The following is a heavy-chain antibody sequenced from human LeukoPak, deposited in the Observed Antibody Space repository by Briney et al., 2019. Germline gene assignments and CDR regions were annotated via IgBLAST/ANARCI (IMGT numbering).Heavy chain of an antibody. J-gene: IGHJ6*03. CDR1: GYTFTSYD. V-gene: IGHV1-8*03. Sequence: GASVNVSYTPSGYTFTSYDINWVRQATGQGLEWMGWMNPNSGNTGYTQKFQGRVTITRNTSISTAYMELSSLRSEDTAVYYCARGGRIVVVPAAMQDYYYYYMDVWGKGTTVTVSS. CDR2: MNPNSGNT. CDR3: ARGGRIVVVPAAMQDYYYYYMDV. D-gene: IGHD2-2*01.